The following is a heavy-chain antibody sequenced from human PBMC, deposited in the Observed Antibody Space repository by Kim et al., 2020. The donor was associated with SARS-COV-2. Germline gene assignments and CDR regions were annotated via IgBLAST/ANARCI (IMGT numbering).Heavy chain of an antibody. CDR1: GLSFDDSA. J-gene: IGHJ6*02. Sequence: GGSLRLSCAASGLSFDDSAMNWVRQPPGKGLEWVAVISYDGRNKDYADSVEGRFTISRDNSKRTLYLQMNSLRVEDTAVYYCARGNYYESVSLSDYYNGMDVWGQGTTVTVSS. V-gene: IGHV3-30-3*01. CDR3: ARGNYYESVSLSDYYNGMDV. CDR2: ISYDGRNK. D-gene: IGHD3-10*01.